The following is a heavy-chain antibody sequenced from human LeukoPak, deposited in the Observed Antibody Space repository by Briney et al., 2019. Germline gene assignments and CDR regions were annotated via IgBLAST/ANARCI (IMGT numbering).Heavy chain of an antibody. D-gene: IGHD3-10*01. CDR1: GGSISSSSYC. CDR3: ARELLGSGNYYAFDI. V-gene: IGHV4-39*07. CDR2: IYYSGST. Sequence: SETLSLTCTVSGGSISSSSYCWGWIRQPPGKGLEWIGSIYYSGSTYYNPSLKSRVTISVDTSKNQLSLKLSSVTAADTAVYYCARELLGSGNYYAFDIWGQGTMVTVSS. J-gene: IGHJ3*02.